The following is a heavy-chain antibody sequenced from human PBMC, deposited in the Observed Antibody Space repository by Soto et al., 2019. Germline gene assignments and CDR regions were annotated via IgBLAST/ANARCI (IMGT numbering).Heavy chain of an antibody. Sequence: GESLKISRNGSGYSFTSYWIGLVRELPGKGLEWMGIIYPGDSDTRYIPSFPGQVTISADKSINTAYLQWSSLKASDTAMYYCARHLLDGYIDYWGQGTLVTVSS. CDR2: IYPGDSDT. CDR1: GYSFTSYW. J-gene: IGHJ4*02. CDR3: ARHLLDGYIDY. V-gene: IGHV5-51*01.